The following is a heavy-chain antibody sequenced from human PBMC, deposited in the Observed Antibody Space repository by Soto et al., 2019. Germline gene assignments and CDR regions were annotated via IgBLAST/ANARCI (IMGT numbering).Heavy chain of an antibody. V-gene: IGHV1-18*01. D-gene: IGHD2-2*02. CDR2: INPLKGDT. J-gene: IGHJ3*01. Sequence: ASVKVSCKASGYTFSTYGITWVRQAPGQGLDWMGWINPLKGDTKSAANFQDRVTMTTDTSTRTAYMELRSLRSDDTAVYYCARVKVPAAILGAFDLWGQGTLVTVSS. CDR1: GYTFSTYG. CDR3: ARVKVPAAILGAFDL.